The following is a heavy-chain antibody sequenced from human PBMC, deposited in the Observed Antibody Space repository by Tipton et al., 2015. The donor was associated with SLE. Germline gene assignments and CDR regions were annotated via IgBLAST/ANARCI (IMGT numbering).Heavy chain of an antibody. V-gene: IGHV3-74*03. CDR1: GFSFSSSW. CDR3: TRGDYDNSALVDF. D-gene: IGHD3-22*01. CDR2: INSDGRST. Sequence: SLRLSCAASGFSFSSSWMHWVRQPPGKGLVWVSRINSDGRSTTYADSVKGRFTISRDNAKNTLYLQMNSLRAEDTAVYYCTRGDYDNSALVDFWGQGTLVTVSS. J-gene: IGHJ4*02.